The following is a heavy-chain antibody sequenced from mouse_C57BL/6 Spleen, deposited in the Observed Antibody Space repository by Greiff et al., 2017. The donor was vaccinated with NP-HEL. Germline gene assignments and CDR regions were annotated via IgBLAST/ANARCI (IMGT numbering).Heavy chain of an antibody. CDR3: ARYDDYDGWDYAMDY. Sequence: QVQLQQSGPELVKPGASVKISCKASGYAFSSSWMNWVKQRPGKGLEWIGRIYPGDGDTTYNGKFKGKATLTADKSSSTAYMQLSSLTSEDSAVYFCARYDDYDGWDYAMDYWGQGTSVTVSS. J-gene: IGHJ4*01. CDR2: IYPGDGDT. D-gene: IGHD2-4*01. V-gene: IGHV1-82*01. CDR1: GYAFSSSW.